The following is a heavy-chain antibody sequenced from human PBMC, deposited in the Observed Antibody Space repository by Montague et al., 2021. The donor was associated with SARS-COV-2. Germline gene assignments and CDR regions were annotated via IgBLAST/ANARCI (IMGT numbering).Heavy chain of an antibody. Sequence: TLSLTCTVSGDSITSKTHYWDWVRQPAGKGLEWIGRLLTSGATNFNPSLKSRLTISRDTSKNEFYLKLSSVTAADTAVYYCARDSPHFDFWRGHYGDKYYMDIGGKGTRVTVS. CDR2: LLTSGAT. CDR1: GDSITSKTHY. J-gene: IGHJ6*03. V-gene: IGHV4-61*02. D-gene: IGHD3-3*01. CDR3: ARDSPHFDFWRGHYGDKYYMDI.